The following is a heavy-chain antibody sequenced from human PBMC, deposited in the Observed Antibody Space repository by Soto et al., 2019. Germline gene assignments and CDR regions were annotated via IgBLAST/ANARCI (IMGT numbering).Heavy chain of an antibody. V-gene: IGHV4-39*01. D-gene: IGHD3-10*01. Sequence: QLQLQESGPGLVKPSETLSLTCTVSGGSISSSSYYWGWIRQPPGKGLEWIGSIYYSGSTYYNPSIKSRVTISVETSNTQFSLKLSSVTAADTAVYYCARLQEIFVRGSVSYYKVAYFDYWGKGTLVTVSS. CDR1: GGSISSSSYY. J-gene: IGHJ4*02. CDR3: ARLQEIFVRGSVSYYKVAYFDY. CDR2: IYYSGST.